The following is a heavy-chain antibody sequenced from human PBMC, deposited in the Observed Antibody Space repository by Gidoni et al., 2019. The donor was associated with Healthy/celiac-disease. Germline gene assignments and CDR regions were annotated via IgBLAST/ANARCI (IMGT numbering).Heavy chain of an antibody. CDR2: IYHSGST. J-gene: IGHJ4*02. CDR1: GYSISSGYY. Sequence: QVQLQESGPGLVKPSETLSLTCTVSGYSISSGYYWGWIRQPPGKGLEWIGSIYHSGSTYYNPSLKSRVTISVDTSKNQFSLKLSSVTAADTAVYYCARESPGIAVADPTTNDYWGQGTLVTVSS. CDR3: ARESPGIAVADPTTNDY. V-gene: IGHV4-38-2*02. D-gene: IGHD6-19*01.